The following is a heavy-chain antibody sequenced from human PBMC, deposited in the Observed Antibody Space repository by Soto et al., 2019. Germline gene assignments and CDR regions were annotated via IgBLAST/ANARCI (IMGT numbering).Heavy chain of an antibody. V-gene: IGHV4-34*01. CDR2: INHSGST. Sequence: FETLSLTCTVSGGYISSGGYYWSWPRAPPGKGLEWIGEINHSGSTNYNPSLKSRATISVDTSKNQFSLKLSSVTAADTAVYYCARLNRASSGWYTYYYYGMDVWGQGTTVTVSS. CDR1: GGYISSGGYY. D-gene: IGHD6-19*01. CDR3: ARLNRASSGWYTYYYYGMDV. J-gene: IGHJ6*02.